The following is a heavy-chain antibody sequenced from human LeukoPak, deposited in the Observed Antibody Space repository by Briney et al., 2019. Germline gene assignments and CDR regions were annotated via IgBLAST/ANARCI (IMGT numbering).Heavy chain of an antibody. Sequence: GGSLRLSCAASGFTFSSYAMSWVRQAPGKGLEWVSAISSSSSYIYYADSVKGRFTISRDNAENSLYLQMNSLRAEDTAVYYCARAPDIVVVPAAIMHGMDVWGQGTAVTVSS. D-gene: IGHD2-2*01. CDR3: ARAPDIVVVPAAIMHGMDV. V-gene: IGHV3-21*01. CDR2: ISSSSSYI. J-gene: IGHJ6*02. CDR1: GFTFSSYA.